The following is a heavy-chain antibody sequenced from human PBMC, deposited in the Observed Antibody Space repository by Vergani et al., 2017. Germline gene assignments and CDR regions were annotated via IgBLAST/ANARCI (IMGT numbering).Heavy chain of an antibody. CDR3: AKGEGIVANWQGYYYNGMDV. D-gene: IGHD1-26*01. CDR1: GFTFSSSG. V-gene: IGHV3-30*02. CDR2: VRYDGTNK. Sequence: QVQLVESGGGVVQRGGSLRLSCAASGFTFSSSGMHWVRQAPGKGLGWVAFVRYDGTNKYYADSVKGRFTISRDNSKNTLYLQMNSLRAEDTAVYYCAKGEGIVANWQGYYYNGMDVWGQXP. J-gene: IGHJ6*02.